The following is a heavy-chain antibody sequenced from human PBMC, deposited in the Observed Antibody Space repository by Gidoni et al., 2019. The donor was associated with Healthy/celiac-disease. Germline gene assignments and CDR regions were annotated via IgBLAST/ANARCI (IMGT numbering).Heavy chain of an antibody. J-gene: IGHJ4*02. CDR1: GFTFSSYG. CDR3: ARDNGIVGATGYFDY. Sequence: QVQPVESGGGVVQPGRSLRLSCAAPGFTFSSYGMHWVRQAPGKGLEWVAVIWYDGSNKYYADSVKGRFTISRDNSKNTLYLQMNSLRAEDTAVYYCARDNGIVGATGYFDYWGQGTLVTVSS. D-gene: IGHD1-26*01. CDR2: IWYDGSNK. V-gene: IGHV3-33*01.